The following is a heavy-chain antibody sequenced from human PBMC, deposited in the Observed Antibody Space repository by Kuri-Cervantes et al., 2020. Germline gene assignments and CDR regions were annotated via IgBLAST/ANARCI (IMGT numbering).Heavy chain of an antibody. D-gene: IGHD6-13*01. V-gene: IGHV3-30-3*01. CDR2: ISYDGSNK. CDR3: ARVAAAGYYDAFDI. CDR1: GFTFSSYA. J-gene: IGHJ3*02. Sequence: LSLTCAASGFTFSSYAMHWVRQAPGKGLEWVAVISYDGSNKYYADSVKGRFTISRDNSKNTLYLQMNSLRAEDTAVYYCARVAAAGYYDAFDIWGQGTMVTVSS.